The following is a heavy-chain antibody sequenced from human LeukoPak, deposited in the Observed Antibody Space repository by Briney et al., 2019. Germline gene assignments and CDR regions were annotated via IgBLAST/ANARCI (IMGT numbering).Heavy chain of an antibody. CDR2: IYYSGTT. V-gene: IGHV4-39*06. J-gene: IGHJ4*02. CDR1: GGSISINSYY. D-gene: IGHD6-19*01. CDR3: ARMGRIAVAGLDY. Sequence: SETLSLTCTVSGGSISINSYYWGWIRQPPGKGLEWIGHIYYSGTTYYSPSLKSRVTISVDTSKNQFPLKLNSVTAADTAVYYCARMGRIAVAGLDYWGQGTLVTVSS.